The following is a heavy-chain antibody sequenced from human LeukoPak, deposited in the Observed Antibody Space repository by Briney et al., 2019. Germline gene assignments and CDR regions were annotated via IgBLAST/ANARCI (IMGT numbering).Heavy chain of an antibody. CDR3: ASTPPLDY. Sequence: SVKVSCKASGYTFTSYGISLVRQAPGQGLEWMGRIIPILGIANYAQKFQGRVTITADKSTSTAYMELSSLRSEDTAVYYCASTPPLDYWGQGTLVTVSS. CDR1: GYTFTSYG. CDR2: IIPILGIA. V-gene: IGHV1-69*04. D-gene: IGHD1-14*01. J-gene: IGHJ4*02.